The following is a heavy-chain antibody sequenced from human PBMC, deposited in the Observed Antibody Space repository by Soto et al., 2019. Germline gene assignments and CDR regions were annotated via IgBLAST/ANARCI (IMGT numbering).Heavy chain of an antibody. CDR2: IYWNDDK. V-gene: IGHV2-5*01. CDR3: AHRHNSAWYDALDI. D-gene: IGHD6-19*01. Sequence: SGPPLVNPTQTLTLTCTFSGFSLSTSGVRVGWIRQPPGKALEWLALIYWNDDKRYSPSLKSRLTITKDTSKNQVVLTMTNMDPVDTATYYCAHRHNSAWYDALDIWGRGTVVTVSS. CDR1: GFSLSTSGVR. J-gene: IGHJ3*02.